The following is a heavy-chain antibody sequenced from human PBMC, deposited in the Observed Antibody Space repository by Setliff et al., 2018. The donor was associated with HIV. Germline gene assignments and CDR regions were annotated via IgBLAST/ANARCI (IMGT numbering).Heavy chain of an antibody. CDR3: ARPVSKNFYGMDV. V-gene: IGHV4-59*08. CDR2: LYFSGGT. J-gene: IGHJ6*02. CDR1: GDSISNHY. Sequence: PSETLSLTCTVSGDSISNHYWSWLRQPPGKGLEWIGTLYFSGGTSYNSSLKSRVTISGDTSNNQFSLNLTSGTTADTAVYYCARPVSKNFYGMDVWGLGTTVTVSS.